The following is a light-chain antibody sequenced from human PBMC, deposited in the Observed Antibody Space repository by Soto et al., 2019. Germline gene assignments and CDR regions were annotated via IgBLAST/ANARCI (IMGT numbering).Light chain of an antibody. V-gene: IGLV2-14*01. CDR3: SSYRSGSNMV. CDR1: RSDVGGSNY. CDR2: DVN. J-gene: IGLJ2*01. Sequence: QSALTQPASVSGSPGQSITISCTVTRSDVGGSNYVSWYQQHPGKAPKLMIYDVNNRPSGISNRFSGSKSGNTASLTISWLQAEYEADYYCSSYRSGSNMVFGGGTKLTVL.